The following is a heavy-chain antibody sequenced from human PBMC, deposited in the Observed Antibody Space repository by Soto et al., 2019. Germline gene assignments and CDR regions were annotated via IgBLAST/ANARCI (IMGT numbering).Heavy chain of an antibody. Sequence: GGSLRLSCAASGFTFISYWMSWVRQAPGKGLEWVANIKQDGSEKYYVDSVKGRFTISRDNSKNTLFLQMNSLRAEDTAVYYCAKDLMWYYYDSSGSLLIDYWGQGTLVTVSS. V-gene: IGHV3-7*05. D-gene: IGHD3-22*01. CDR3: AKDLMWYYYDSSGSLLIDY. CDR2: IKQDGSEK. CDR1: GFTFISYW. J-gene: IGHJ4*02.